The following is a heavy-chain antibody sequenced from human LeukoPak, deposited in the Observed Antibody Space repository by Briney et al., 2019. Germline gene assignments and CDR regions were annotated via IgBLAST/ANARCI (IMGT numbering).Heavy chain of an antibody. J-gene: IGHJ4*02. CDR3: AKGGGSSCYSPSDY. D-gene: IGHD2-15*01. CDR1: AFTFSSYA. V-gene: IGHV3-23*01. Sequence: AGSLRLSSGGSAFTFSSYAMSWVRQAQGKGLEWVSAISGSGTDKFYANSVKGPLTSSTYITTNTLELRMNRLNAAAASVCSCAKGGGSSCYSPSDYWGQGTLVTVSS. CDR2: ISGSGTDK.